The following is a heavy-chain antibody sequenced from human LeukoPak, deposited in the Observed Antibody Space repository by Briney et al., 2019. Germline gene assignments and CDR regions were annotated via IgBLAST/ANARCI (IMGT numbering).Heavy chain of an antibody. CDR2: IYYSGST. J-gene: IGHJ6*03. Sequence: SETLSLTCTGSGGSISSYYWSWIRQPPGKGLQWIGYIYYSGSTNYNPSLKSRVTISVDTSKNQFSLKLSSVTAADTAVYYCARVRGKGNYGGSHMDVWGKGTTVTVSS. D-gene: IGHD2-15*01. CDR1: GGSISSYY. CDR3: ARVRGKGNYGGSHMDV. V-gene: IGHV4-59*01.